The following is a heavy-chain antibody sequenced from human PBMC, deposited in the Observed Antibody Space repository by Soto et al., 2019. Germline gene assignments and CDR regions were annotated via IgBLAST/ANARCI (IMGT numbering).Heavy chain of an antibody. V-gene: IGHV4-59*01. CDR1: GGSINSYY. CDR2: IYYSGST. CDR3: ARDVARIGSFDY. J-gene: IGHJ4*02. Sequence: PSDTLSLTCTVSGGSINSYYWSWIRQPPGKGLEWIGYIYYSGSTNFNPSLKSRVTISVDTSKNQFSVKLSSVTAADTAVYYCARDVARIGSFDYWGQGTLVTVSS. D-gene: IGHD3-10*01.